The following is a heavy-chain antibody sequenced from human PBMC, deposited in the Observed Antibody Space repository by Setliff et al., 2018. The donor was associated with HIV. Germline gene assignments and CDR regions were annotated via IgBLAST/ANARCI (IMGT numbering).Heavy chain of an antibody. D-gene: IGHD2-15*01. CDR3: ARSPGGGRLPYFFDF. Sequence: PSETLSLTCAVYGASFSGYYWAWIRQSPERGLEFIGEINHSGITNYNPSLKSRATLSRDASKNQFFLKLTSVTAADTAIYYCARSPGGGRLPYFFDFWGQGTLVTISS. CDR2: INHSGIT. CDR1: GASFSGYY. V-gene: IGHV4-34*10. J-gene: IGHJ4*02.